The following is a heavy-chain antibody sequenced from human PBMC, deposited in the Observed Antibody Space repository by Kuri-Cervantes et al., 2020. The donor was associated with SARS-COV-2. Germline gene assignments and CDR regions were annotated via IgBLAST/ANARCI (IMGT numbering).Heavy chain of an antibody. CDR1: GYTFTDYY. CDR2: INPNSGGT. D-gene: IGHD3-22*01. J-gene: IGHJ4*02. V-gene: IGHV1-2*04. CDR3: ARGPGLSDSRGYYYFY. Sequence: ASVTVSCKASGYTFTDYYMHWVRQAPGQGLEWMGWINPNSGGTNYAQKFQGWVTMTRDTSNSTAYMELSSLRSEDTAVYYCARGPGLSDSRGYYYFYWGQGTLVTVSS.